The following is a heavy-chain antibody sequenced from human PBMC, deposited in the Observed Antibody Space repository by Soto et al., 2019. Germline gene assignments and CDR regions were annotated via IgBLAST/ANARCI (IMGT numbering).Heavy chain of an antibody. D-gene: IGHD3-9*01. V-gene: IGHV3-74*01. CDR1: GFSFRSYW. CDR2: ISSDGTTT. J-gene: IGHJ4*02. CDR3: AREYYGVLTGYYNDY. Sequence: EVQLVESGGGLVQSGGSLGLSCVASGFSFRSYWMHWVRQAPGKGWVWVARISSDGTTTTYADSANGRFTVSRDNAANTLYLQMSSLRAEDTAVYYCAREYYGVLTGYYNDYWGQGTLVTVSS.